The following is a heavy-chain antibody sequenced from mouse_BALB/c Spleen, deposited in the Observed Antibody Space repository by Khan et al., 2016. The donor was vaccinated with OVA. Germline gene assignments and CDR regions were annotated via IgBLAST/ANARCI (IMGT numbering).Heavy chain of an antibody. Sequence: QVQLKESGAELARPGASVKMSCKASGYTFTSYTIHWIKLRPGQGLECIGFINPSNGYTNYNQKFKDKATLTADKSSTTVYMQLSSLTSDDSAVYNCVRDGAYHRNDGWFAYWGQGTLVTVSA. CDR2: INPSNGYT. J-gene: IGHJ3*01. V-gene: IGHV1-4*01. D-gene: IGHD2-14*01. CDR3: VRDGAYHRNDGWFAY. CDR1: GYTFTSYT.